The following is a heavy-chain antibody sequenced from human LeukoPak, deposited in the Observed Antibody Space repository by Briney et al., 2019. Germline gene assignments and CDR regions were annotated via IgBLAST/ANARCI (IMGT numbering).Heavy chain of an antibody. V-gene: IGHV3-48*03. CDR1: GFTFSSYE. D-gene: IGHD6-19*01. CDR3: ARARIAVTGTGVNLDWFDP. CDR2: ISSSGSTI. J-gene: IGHJ5*02. Sequence: PGGSLRLSCAASGFTFSSYEMNWVRQAPGKGLEWVSYISSSGSTIYYADSVKGRFTISRDNAKNSLYLQMNSLRAEDTAVYYCARARIAVTGTGVNLDWFDPWGQGTLVTVSS.